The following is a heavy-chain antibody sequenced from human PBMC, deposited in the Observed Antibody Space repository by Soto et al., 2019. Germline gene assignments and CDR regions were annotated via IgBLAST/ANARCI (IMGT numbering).Heavy chain of an antibody. Sequence: SLRLSCAASGFTFSSYAMSWVRQAPGKGLEWVSAISGSGGSTYYADSVKGRFTISRDNSKNTLYLQMNSLRAEDTAVYYCAKSSDFWSGYYESYFDYWGQGTLVTVSS. CDR2: ISGSGGST. CDR3: AKSSDFWSGYYESYFDY. V-gene: IGHV3-23*01. CDR1: GFTFSSYA. J-gene: IGHJ4*02. D-gene: IGHD3-3*01.